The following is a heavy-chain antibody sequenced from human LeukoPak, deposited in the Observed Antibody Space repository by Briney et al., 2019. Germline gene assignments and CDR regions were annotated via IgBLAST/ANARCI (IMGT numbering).Heavy chain of an antibody. V-gene: IGHV3-11*01. CDR2: ISSSGSTI. CDR1: GFTFSDYY. Sequence: GGSLRLSCSASGFTFSDYYMSWIRQAPGKGLEWVSYISSSGSTIYYADSVKGRFTISRDNAKNSLYLQMNSLRAEDTAVYYCAREGTTVVTPVNYWGQGTLVTVSS. D-gene: IGHD4-23*01. J-gene: IGHJ4*02. CDR3: AREGTTVVTPVNY.